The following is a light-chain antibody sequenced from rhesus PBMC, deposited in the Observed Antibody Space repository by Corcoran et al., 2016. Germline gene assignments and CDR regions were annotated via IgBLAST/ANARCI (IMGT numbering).Light chain of an antibody. V-gene: IGKV1-25*01. CDR1: QDINNY. CDR3: QQHNTFPLT. Sequence: DIQMTQSPSSLSASVGDRVTITCRASQDINNYLAWYPQKPGKAPKPLISTASTIQSGVPSRFSGSGSGTDFTPSISSLQPEDFATYFCQQHNTFPLTFGGGTRVELK. CDR2: TAS. J-gene: IGKJ4*01.